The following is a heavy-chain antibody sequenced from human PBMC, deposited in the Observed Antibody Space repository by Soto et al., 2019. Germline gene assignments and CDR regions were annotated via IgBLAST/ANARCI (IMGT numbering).Heavy chain of an antibody. J-gene: IGHJ4*02. Sequence: GGSLRLSCAASGFTFSSYGMHWVRQAPGKGLEWVAVISYDGSNKYYADSVKGRFTISRDNSKNTLYLQMNSPRAEDTAVYYCAKDTVAGTFRSLDYWGQGTLVTVSS. V-gene: IGHV3-30*18. CDR1: GFTFSSYG. CDR2: ISYDGSNK. CDR3: AKDTVAGTFRSLDY. D-gene: IGHD6-19*01.